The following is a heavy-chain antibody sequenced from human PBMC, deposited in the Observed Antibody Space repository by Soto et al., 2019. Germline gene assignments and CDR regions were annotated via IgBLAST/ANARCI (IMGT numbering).Heavy chain of an antibody. D-gene: IGHD2-2*01. CDR1: GGSFSGYY. Sequence: QVQLQQWGAGLLKPSETLSLTCAVYGGSFSGYYWSWIRQPPGKGLEWIGEINHSGSTNYNPSLKSRVTISVDTSKSQFSLKLSSVIAADTAVYYCARSLEYQRGPQSRARGLFRGDVWGKGTTVTVSS. CDR2: INHSGST. CDR3: ARSLEYQRGPQSRARGLFRGDV. V-gene: IGHV4-34*01. J-gene: IGHJ6*04.